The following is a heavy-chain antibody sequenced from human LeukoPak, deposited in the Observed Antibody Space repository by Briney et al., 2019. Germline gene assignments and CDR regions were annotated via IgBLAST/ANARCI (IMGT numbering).Heavy chain of an antibody. CDR1: GFTFSSYW. CDR3: AREVEMATIIYFDY. CDR2: IKQDGSEK. Sequence: GGSLRLSCAASGFTFSSYWMSWVRQAPGKGLEWVANIKQDGSEKYYVDSVKGRFTISRDNAKNSLYLQMNSLRAEDTAVYYCAREVEMATIIYFDYWGQGTLVTASS. J-gene: IGHJ4*02. D-gene: IGHD5-24*01. V-gene: IGHV3-7*01.